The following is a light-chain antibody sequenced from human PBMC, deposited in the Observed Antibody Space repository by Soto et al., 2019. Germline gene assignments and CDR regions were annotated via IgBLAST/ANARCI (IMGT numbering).Light chain of an antibody. CDR2: DAS. CDR1: QRVSSS. Sequence: DIVLTQSPATLSLSPGERATLSCRASQRVSSSLAWYQQKPGQTPRLLIYDASNRATGIPARFNGSGSETDFTLTVSSLEPEDFAVYYCQQRSNWPLTFGGGTKVEIK. CDR3: QQRSNWPLT. J-gene: IGKJ4*01. V-gene: IGKV3-11*01.